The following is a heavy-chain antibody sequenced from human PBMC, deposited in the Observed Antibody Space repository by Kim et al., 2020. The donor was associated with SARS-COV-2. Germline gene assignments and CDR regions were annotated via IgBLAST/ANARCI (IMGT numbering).Heavy chain of an antibody. D-gene: IGHD3-9*01. V-gene: IGHV4-39*01. J-gene: IGHJ5*02. CDR3: ARQGDILTGYSEFDP. Sequence: NPSLKSRVPISVDTSKNQVSLKLSSVTAADTAVYYCARQGDILTGYSEFDPWGQGTLVTVSS.